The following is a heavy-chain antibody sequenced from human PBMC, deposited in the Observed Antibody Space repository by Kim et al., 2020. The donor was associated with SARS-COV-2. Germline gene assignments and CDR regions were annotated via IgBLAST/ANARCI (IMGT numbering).Heavy chain of an antibody. D-gene: IGHD6-13*01. Sequence: SRKRRVTRSVDTSKNQFSLTLSSVTAADTAVYYCARRYSSSWYRSGAFDIWGQGTMVTVSS. V-gene: IGHV4-61*07. CDR3: ARRYSSSWYRSGAFDI. J-gene: IGHJ3*02.